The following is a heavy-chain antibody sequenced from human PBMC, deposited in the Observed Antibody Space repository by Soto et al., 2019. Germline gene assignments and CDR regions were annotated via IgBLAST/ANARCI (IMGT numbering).Heavy chain of an antibody. CDR1: GFTVSSNY. D-gene: IGHD2-15*01. Sequence: EVQLVESGGGLIQPGGSLRLSCAASGFTVSSNYMSWVRQAPGKGLEWVSIIYSGGSTYNADSVKGRFTIFRDNSKTALYLQMNSLRAEDTAVYYCARFRNGGSRSFDYWGQGTLVTVSS. V-gene: IGHV3-53*01. CDR3: ARFRNGGSRSFDY. J-gene: IGHJ4*02. CDR2: IYSGGST.